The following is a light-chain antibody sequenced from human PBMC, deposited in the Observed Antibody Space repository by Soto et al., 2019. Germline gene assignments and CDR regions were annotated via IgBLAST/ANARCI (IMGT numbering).Light chain of an antibody. CDR2: WAS. J-gene: IGKJ2*01. CDR1: QSILYNSKNKNY. CDR3: QQYYRTPYT. Sequence: DIVMTQSPDSLAVSLGERTTVNCTSRQSILYNSKNKNYFAWYQQKPGQSPKLLIYWASTRESGVPDRFSGSGSGTDFTLAISSLQAEDVAVYYCQQYYRTPYTFGRGTKLEIK. V-gene: IGKV4-1*01.